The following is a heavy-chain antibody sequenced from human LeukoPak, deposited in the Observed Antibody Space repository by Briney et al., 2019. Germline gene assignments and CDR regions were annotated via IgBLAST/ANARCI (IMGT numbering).Heavy chain of an antibody. CDR3: ARDGRYCSSTSCYYYYYYYMDV. V-gene: IGHV1-18*01. Sequence: ASVKVSCKASGYTFTSYGISWVRQAPGQGLEWMGWISAYNGNTNYAQKLQGRVTMTTDTSTSTAYMELRSLRSDDTAVYYCARDGRYCSSTSCYYYYYYYMDVRGKGTTVTVSS. D-gene: IGHD2-2*01. CDR1: GYTFTSYG. J-gene: IGHJ6*03. CDR2: ISAYNGNT.